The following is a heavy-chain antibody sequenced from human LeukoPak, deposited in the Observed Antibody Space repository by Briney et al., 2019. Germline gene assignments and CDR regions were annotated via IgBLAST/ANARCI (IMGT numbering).Heavy chain of an antibody. Sequence: SETLSLTCTVSGGSISSSRYHWGRIRQPPGKGLEWIGTIYYSGSTFYNPSLKSPVTISVDTSKNQFSLKLSSVTAADTAVYYCARQLLIYYYSYVCGKGTTVTVSS. J-gene: IGHJ6*03. CDR3: ARQLLIYYYSYV. CDR2: IYYSGST. D-gene: IGHD2-15*01. V-gene: IGHV4-39*01. CDR1: GGSISSSRYH.